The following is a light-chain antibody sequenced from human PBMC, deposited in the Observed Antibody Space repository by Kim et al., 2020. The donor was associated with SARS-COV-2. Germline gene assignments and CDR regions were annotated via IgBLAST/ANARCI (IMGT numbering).Light chain of an antibody. CDR1: QSISRW. V-gene: IGKV1-5*03. CDR3: QQYNSYQT. Sequence: DIQMTQSPSTLSASVGDRINITCRASQSISRWLGWYQQKPGKAPKLLIHTASSLESGVPSRFSGSGSGTEFTLTISSLQPDDFATYYCQQYNSYQTFGQGTKVDI. CDR2: TAS. J-gene: IGKJ1*01.